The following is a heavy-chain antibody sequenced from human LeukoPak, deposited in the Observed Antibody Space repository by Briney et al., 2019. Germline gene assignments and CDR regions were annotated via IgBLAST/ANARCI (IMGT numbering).Heavy chain of an antibody. D-gene: IGHD2-21*02. Sequence: SETLSLTCTVSGGSISGYSWSWIRQTPGKGLEWIGYTYYSGNTSYSPSLKSRVTISVDASRNQVSLRLSSVTAADTAVYHCARGAFCGGDCYYYFDNWGQGILATVSS. J-gene: IGHJ4*02. CDR3: ARGAFCGGDCYYYFDN. V-gene: IGHV4-59*01. CDR1: GGSISGYS. CDR2: TYYSGNT.